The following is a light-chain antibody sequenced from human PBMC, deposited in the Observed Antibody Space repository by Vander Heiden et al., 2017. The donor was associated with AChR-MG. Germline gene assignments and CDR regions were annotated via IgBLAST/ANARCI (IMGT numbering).Light chain of an antibody. CDR1: QNINSD. CDR2: GTS. Sequence: EIVMTQSPASLSVSPGERATLSCAACQNINSDLAWYKQKLGQSPRLLIYGTSTRATGVPARFSGSGSGTEFTLTITSLQSEDFAVYYCQQYNNWPYTFGQGTKLEV. J-gene: IGKJ2*01. CDR3: QQYNNWPYT. V-gene: IGKV3-15*01.